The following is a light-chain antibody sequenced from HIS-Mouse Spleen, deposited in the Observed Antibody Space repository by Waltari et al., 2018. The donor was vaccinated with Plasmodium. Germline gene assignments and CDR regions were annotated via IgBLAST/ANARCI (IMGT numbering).Light chain of an antibody. CDR3: YSAADNKLV. CDR1: VLAKKY. J-gene: IGLJ3*02. CDR2: KDS. V-gene: IGLV3-27*01. Sequence: SYELTQPSSVSVSPGQTARITCSGDVLAKKYARWFQQKPGQDPVLVIYKDSERPSGIPERFSGSSSGTTVTLTISGAQVEDEADYYCYSAADNKLVFGGGTKLTVL.